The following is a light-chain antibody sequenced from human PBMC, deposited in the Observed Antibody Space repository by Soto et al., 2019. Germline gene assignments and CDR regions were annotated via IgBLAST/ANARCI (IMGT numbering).Light chain of an antibody. CDR1: QSIDKW. CDR2: EAS. J-gene: IGKJ2*01. CDR3: QQYDNYSYT. Sequence: DIQLTQSPSTLSASGGDRVTITCRASQSIDKWLAWYQQKSGRAPKLLIQEASSSVSGVPSRFSGSGSGTKFTLTISSLQPDDSATYYCQQYDNYSYTFGQGTKVEI. V-gene: IGKV1-5*03.